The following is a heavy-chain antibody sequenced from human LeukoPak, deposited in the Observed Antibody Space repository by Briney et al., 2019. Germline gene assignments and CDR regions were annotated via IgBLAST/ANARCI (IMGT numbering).Heavy chain of an antibody. D-gene: IGHD3-3*01. CDR2: IYYSGST. V-gene: IGHV4-39*01. J-gene: IGHJ5*02. Sequence: PSETLSLTCTVSGGSISGSSYYWGWIRQPPGKGLEWIGSIYYSGSTYYNPSLKSRVTISVDTSKNQFSLKLSSVTAADTAVYYCARHRITIFGVVIISGWFDPWGQGTLVTVSS. CDR3: ARHRITIFGVVIISGWFDP. CDR1: GGSISGSSYY.